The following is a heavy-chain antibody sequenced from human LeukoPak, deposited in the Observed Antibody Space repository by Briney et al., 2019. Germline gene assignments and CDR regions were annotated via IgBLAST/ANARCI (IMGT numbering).Heavy chain of an antibody. CDR3: AKDICYSNNYYYMDV. CDR1: GFTFSSYG. CDR2: IRNDGSNR. V-gene: IGHV3-30*02. J-gene: IGHJ6*03. Sequence: PGGSLRLSCAASGFTFSSYGMHWVRQAPGKGLEWVAFIRNDGSNRYYADSMKGRFTISRDNSKNTLYLQMNSLRAEDTAVYYCAKDICYSNNYYYMDVWGRGTTVTVSS. D-gene: IGHD4-11*01.